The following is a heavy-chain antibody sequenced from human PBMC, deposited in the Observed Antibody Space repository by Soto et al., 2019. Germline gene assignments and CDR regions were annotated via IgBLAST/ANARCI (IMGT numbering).Heavy chain of an antibody. J-gene: IGHJ4*02. CDR2: ISAYNGNT. V-gene: IGHV1-18*04. D-gene: IGHD2-2*01. Sequence: ASVKVSCKASGHTFTSSGTSWGRKAPGQGLEWMGWISAYNGNTNYAQRLQGRVTMTTDTSTSTAYMELRSLRSDDTAVYYCARNRGYQLLTEFDYWGQGTLVTVSS. CDR3: ARNRGYQLLTEFDY. CDR1: GHTFTSSG.